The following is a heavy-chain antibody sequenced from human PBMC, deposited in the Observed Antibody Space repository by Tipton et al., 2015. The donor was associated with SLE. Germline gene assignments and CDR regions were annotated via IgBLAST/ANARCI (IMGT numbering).Heavy chain of an antibody. CDR1: GGSINSNY. CDR3: ARHRYGDYGWFDP. D-gene: IGHD4-17*01. CDR2: IYTSGST. J-gene: IGHJ5*02. Sequence: TLSLTCTVSGGSINSNYWSWIRQPPGKGLEWIGYIYTSGSTNYNPSLKSRVTISVDTSKNQFSLKLSSVTAADTAVYYCARHRYGDYGWFDPWGQGTLVTVSS. V-gene: IGHV4-4*09.